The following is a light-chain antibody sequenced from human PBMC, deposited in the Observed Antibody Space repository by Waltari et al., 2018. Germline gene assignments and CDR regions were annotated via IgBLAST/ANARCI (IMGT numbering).Light chain of an antibody. CDR2: VNSDGSH. Sequence: QLVLTQAPSASASLGASVKLTCTLSSGHSSNVVAWHQQQPEKGPRYLMKVNSDGSHSKGDDLPVRFSGSSSGAERYLTISSLQSEDEADYYCQTGGHGTWVFGGGTKLTVL. CDR1: SGHSSNV. V-gene: IGLV4-69*01. J-gene: IGLJ3*02. CDR3: QTGGHGTWV.